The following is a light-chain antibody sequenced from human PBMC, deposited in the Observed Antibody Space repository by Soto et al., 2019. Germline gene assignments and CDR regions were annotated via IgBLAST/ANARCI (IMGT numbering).Light chain of an antibody. CDR1: QSVNRN. V-gene: IGKV3D-15*01. Sequence: EIVMTQSPFTLSVSPGDSVTRSCRASQSVNRNVAWYQQKPGQAPRLIIYGASTRAIGIPAGFSGRGAETEFTLTSSSLQSEDFAVYYCQQYNNWTITFGQGTRLDI. CDR3: QQYNNWTIT. J-gene: IGKJ5*01. CDR2: GAS.